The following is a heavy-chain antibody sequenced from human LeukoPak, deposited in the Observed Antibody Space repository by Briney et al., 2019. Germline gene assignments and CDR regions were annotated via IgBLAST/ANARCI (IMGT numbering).Heavy chain of an antibody. Sequence: GASVRVSCKASGCAFNTFGISWLRQAPGQGLEWMGWMSAHNGNTYYAQKFEDRITMTTDTSTSTAYMELRSLRSDDTATYYCARFRIAVTGIPDYWGQGTLVTVS. CDR2: MSAHNGNT. CDR1: GCAFNTFG. D-gene: IGHD1-1*01. V-gene: IGHV1-18*04. CDR3: ARFRIAVTGIPDY. J-gene: IGHJ4*02.